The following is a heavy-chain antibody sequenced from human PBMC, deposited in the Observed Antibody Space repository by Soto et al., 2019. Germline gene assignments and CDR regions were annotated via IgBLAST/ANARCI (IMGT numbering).Heavy chain of an antibody. V-gene: IGHV3-9*01. CDR1: GFKFDDYA. J-gene: IGHJ4*02. CDR3: AKDQGTIVVRYFDY. Sequence: EVQLVESGGGLVQPGRTLRLSCAASGFKFDDYAMHWVRQAPGKGLEWVAGINWRSGGFGYADSVKGRFTISRDNARNSLYLQMNSLTPEDTALYYCAKDQGTIVVRYFDYWGQGTLVTVSS. CDR2: INWRSGGF. D-gene: IGHD3-22*01.